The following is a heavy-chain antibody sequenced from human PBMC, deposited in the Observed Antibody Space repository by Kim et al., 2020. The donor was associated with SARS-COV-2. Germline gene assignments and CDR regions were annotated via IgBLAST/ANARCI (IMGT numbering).Heavy chain of an antibody. Sequence: YADSVKGRFTISRDNSKNTLYLQMNSLRAEDTAVYYCAKDRLGKWEPFDIWGQGTMVTVSS. D-gene: IGHD1-26*01. J-gene: IGHJ3*02. V-gene: IGHV3-23*01. CDR3: AKDRLGKWEPFDI.